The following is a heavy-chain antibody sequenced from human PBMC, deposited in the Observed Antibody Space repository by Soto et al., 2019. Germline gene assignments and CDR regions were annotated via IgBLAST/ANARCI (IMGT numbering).Heavy chain of an antibody. CDR3: ARGRRGHQITC. CDR2: MNPNTGCA. J-gene: IGHJ4*02. D-gene: IGHD3-10*01. CDR1: GYTFTGSY. V-gene: IGHV1-2*02. Sequence: ASVKVSCKASGYTFTGSYIYWVRQAPVQGLESMGWMNPNTGCANYAQKFQNRITVTRDTSISTGYMELIGLRSDDTATYFCARGRRGHQITCWGQGTLVTVSS.